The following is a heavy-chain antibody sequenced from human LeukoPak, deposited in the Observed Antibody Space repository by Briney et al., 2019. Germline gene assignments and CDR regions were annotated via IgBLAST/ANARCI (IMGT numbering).Heavy chain of an antibody. D-gene: IGHD3-22*01. CDR1: GGSISSDGYY. V-gene: IGHV4-31*03. CDR3: ERASLSSGYYYNY. Sequence: SETLSLTCTVSGGSISSDGYYWSWIRQHPGKGLEWIGYIYYSGSTYYNPSLKSRVTISVDTSKNQFSLKLSSVTAADTAVYYCERASLSSGYYYNYWGQGTLVTVSS. CDR2: IYYSGST. J-gene: IGHJ4*02.